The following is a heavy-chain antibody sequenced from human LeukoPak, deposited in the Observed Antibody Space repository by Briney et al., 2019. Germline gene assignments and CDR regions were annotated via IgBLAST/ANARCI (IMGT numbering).Heavy chain of an antibody. CDR2: IYYSGST. Sequence: SETLSLTCTVSGGSISSSSYYWGWIRQPPGKGLEWIGSIYYSGSTNYNPSLKSRVTISVDTSKNQFSLKLSSVTAADTAVYYCARRRLYYYGSGSYGNWFDPWGQGTLVTVSS. J-gene: IGHJ5*02. CDR1: GGSISSSSYY. D-gene: IGHD3-10*01. V-gene: IGHV4-39*07. CDR3: ARRRLYYYGSGSYGNWFDP.